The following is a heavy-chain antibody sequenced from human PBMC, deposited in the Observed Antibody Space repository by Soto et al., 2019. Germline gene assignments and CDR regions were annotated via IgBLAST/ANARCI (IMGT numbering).Heavy chain of an antibody. D-gene: IGHD2-15*01. CDR2: MRSGAKNFAT. V-gene: IGHV3-73*01. CDR3: QLRDNMDV. Sequence: EVQLVESGGGLVRPGGSLKVSCTVSGFTFSGSSIHWVRHSSGRGLEWVGRMRSGAKNFATEYGGSMKGRFINSRDDSNNTAYLEMNSLTADDTAVYYCQLRDNMDVWGKGTTV. J-gene: IGHJ6*04. CDR1: GFTFSGSS.